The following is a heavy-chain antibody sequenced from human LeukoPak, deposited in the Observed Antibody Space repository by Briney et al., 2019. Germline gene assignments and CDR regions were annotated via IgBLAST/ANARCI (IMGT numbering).Heavy chain of an antibody. D-gene: IGHD3-10*01. Sequence: SQTLSLTCTVSGGSISSRGYYWSWIRQHPGKGLEWIGYIYYSGRTSYNPSLKSRVTISVDTSKNQFSLRLNSVTAADTAVYFRARDGGYGSGSYYLIYWGQGTLVTVSS. CDR3: ARDGGYGSGSYYLIY. J-gene: IGHJ4*02. CDR1: GGSISSRGYY. CDR2: IYYSGRT. V-gene: IGHV4-31*03.